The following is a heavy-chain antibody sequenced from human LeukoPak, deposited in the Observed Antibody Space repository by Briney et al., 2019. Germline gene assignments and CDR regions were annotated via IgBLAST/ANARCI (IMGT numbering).Heavy chain of an antibody. CDR1: GFTFSSYA. CDR3: ASAELLWFGELLS. Sequence: PGGSLRLSCAASGFTFSSYAMSWVRQAPGKGLEWVSSISSSSSYIYYADSVKGRFTISRDNAKNSLYLQMNSLRAEDTAVYYCASAELLWFGELLSWGQGTLVTVSS. D-gene: IGHD3-10*01. CDR2: ISSSSSYI. J-gene: IGHJ5*02. V-gene: IGHV3-21*01.